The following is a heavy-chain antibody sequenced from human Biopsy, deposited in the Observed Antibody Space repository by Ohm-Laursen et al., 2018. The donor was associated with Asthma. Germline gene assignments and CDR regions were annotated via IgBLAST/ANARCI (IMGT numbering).Heavy chain of an antibody. Sequence: SRRLSCTASGFTVSRDHMFGVRQAPGKGLEWVSVIYSGGTSDTADSVRGRFTISRDFYKNTLYLQMDSLRAEDTAVYYCARGDSSGWSHYYFDYWGQGPLVTVAS. V-gene: IGHV3-53*01. D-gene: IGHD6-19*01. CDR2: IYSGGTS. CDR3: ARGDSSGWSHYYFDY. J-gene: IGHJ4*02. CDR1: GFTVSRDH.